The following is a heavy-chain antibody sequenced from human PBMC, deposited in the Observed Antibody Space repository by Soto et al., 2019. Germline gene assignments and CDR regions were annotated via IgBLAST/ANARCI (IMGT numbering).Heavy chain of an antibody. CDR2: ISSSGSTT. CDR3: ARDDSERAWPNYWFDP. CDR1: GFTFSSYE. V-gene: IGHV3-48*03. D-gene: IGHD1-1*01. Sequence: GGSLRLSCAASGFTFSSYEMNWVRQAPGKGLEWVSYISSSGSTTYYADSVKVRFTISRDNAKNSLYLQMNSLRAEDTAVYYCARDDSERAWPNYWFDPWGQGTLVTVSS. J-gene: IGHJ5*02.